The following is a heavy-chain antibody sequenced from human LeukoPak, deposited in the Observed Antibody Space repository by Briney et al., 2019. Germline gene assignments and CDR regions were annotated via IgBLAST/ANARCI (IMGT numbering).Heavy chain of an antibody. CDR1: GFTFGDYA. J-gene: IGHJ6*03. V-gene: IGHV3-49*03. CDR3: TREFHYDSSGYYLLVYYYYYYMDV. D-gene: IGHD3-22*01. Sequence: GGSLRLSCTASGFTFGDYAMSWFRQAPGKGLEWVGFIRSKAYGGTTEYAASVKGRFTISRDDSKSIAYLQMNSLKTEDTAVYYCTREFHYDSSGYYLLVYYYYYYMDVWGKGTTVTVSS. CDR2: IRSKAYGGTT.